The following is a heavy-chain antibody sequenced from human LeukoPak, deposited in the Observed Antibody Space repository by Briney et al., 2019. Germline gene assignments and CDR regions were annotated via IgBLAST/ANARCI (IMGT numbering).Heavy chain of an antibody. CDR2: LSYGGYT. Sequence: PSETLSLTCSVSGASFSDYYYWSWIRQPPGKGLEYIGHLSYGGYTNYNPSLKSRVTISLDPSKNQFSLRLNSVTAADTALYYCARLRNVQGDYRQFDYWGQGTLVTVSS. J-gene: IGHJ4*02. D-gene: IGHD3-10*02. V-gene: IGHV4-59*12. CDR3: ARLRNVQGDYRQFDY. CDR1: GASFSDYYY.